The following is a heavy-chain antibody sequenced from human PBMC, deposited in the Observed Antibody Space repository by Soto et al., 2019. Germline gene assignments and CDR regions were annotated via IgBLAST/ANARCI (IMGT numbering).Heavy chain of an antibody. CDR1: GFTFDDYA. D-gene: IGHD3-9*01. J-gene: IGHJ4*02. V-gene: IGHV3-9*01. Sequence: GGSLRLSCAASGFTFDDYAMHWVRQAPWKGLEWVSGISWNSGSIGYADSVKGRFTISRDNAKNSLYLQMNSLRAEDTAVYSCAKPLFYSDRWYFDYWGQGT. CDR3: AKPLFYSDRWYFDY. CDR2: ISWNSGSI.